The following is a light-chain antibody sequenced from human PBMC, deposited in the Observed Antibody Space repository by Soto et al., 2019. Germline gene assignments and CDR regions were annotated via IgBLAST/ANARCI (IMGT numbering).Light chain of an antibody. CDR1: SSDVGVYNS. CDR3: SSYAGSNNYV. CDR2: EVI. Sequence: QSALTQPPSASGSPGQSVTISCTGTSSDVGVYNSVSWYQQHPGKAPKLMVYEVIKRPSGVPDRFSGYKSGNTASLTVSGLQAEDEADYYCSSYAGSNNYVFGTGTKLTVL. J-gene: IGLJ1*01. V-gene: IGLV2-8*01.